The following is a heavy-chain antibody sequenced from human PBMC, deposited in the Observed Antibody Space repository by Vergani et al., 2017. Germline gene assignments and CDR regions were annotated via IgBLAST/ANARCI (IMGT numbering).Heavy chain of an antibody. CDR1: GYSLTELT. CDR2: FDPEHGEV. CDR3: AIVTDYYDRSGYYLDY. D-gene: IGHD3-22*01. Sequence: QVQLVQSGSEVRKPGASVKVSCQVSGYSLTELTIHWVRQAPGKGLEWMGGFDPEHGEVTFAHHIQGRVTMTEDRSTDTAYMELGSLGPEDTVLYYCAIVTDYYDRSGYYLDYWGQGTRVTVSS. V-gene: IGHV1-24*01. J-gene: IGHJ4*02.